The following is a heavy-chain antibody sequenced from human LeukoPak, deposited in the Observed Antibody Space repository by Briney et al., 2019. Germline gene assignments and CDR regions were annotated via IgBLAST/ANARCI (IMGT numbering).Heavy chain of an antibody. Sequence: PGGSLRLSCAASGFTFSSYGMHWVRQAPGKGLEWVAVIWYDGSNKYYADSVKGRFTISRDNSKNMLYLQMNSLRAEDTAVYYCASVPGGDYYFDYWGQGTLVTVSS. J-gene: IGHJ4*02. CDR1: GFTFSSYG. V-gene: IGHV3-33*01. D-gene: IGHD2-21*02. CDR2: IWYDGSNK. CDR3: ASVPGGDYYFDY.